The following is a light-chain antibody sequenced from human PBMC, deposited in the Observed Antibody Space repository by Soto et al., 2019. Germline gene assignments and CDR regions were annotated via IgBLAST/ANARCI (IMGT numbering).Light chain of an antibody. CDR1: QFLSSY. Sequence: EFVLTQSPFTVSFPPRERASLSCRASQFLSSYLAWYQQIPGQPPRLLIYGASTRATGIPARFSGSGSGTEFTLTISSLQSEDFAVYYCQQYDNWPPITFGQGTRLEI. CDR3: QQYDNWPPIT. J-gene: IGKJ5*01. CDR2: GAS. V-gene: IGKV3-15*01.